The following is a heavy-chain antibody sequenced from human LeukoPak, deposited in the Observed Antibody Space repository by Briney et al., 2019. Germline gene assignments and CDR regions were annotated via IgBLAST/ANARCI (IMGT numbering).Heavy chain of an antibody. Sequence: GGSLRLSCAASGFTFSSYAMHWVRQAPGEGLEWVAVISYDGTNKYYADSVKGRFTISRDNSKNTLYLQMNSLRAEDTAVYYCVRDDRGYSGYHFDYWGQGTLVTVSS. CDR3: VRDDRGYSGYHFDY. D-gene: IGHD5-12*01. V-gene: IGHV3-30*14. CDR2: ISYDGTNK. J-gene: IGHJ4*02. CDR1: GFTFSSYA.